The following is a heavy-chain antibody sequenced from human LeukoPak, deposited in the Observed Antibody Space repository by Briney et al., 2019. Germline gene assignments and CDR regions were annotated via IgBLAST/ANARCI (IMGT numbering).Heavy chain of an antibody. Sequence: SVKVSCKASGGTFSSYVISWVRQAPGQGLEWMGGIIPIFGTANYAQKFQGRVTITADESTSTAYMEPSSLRSEDTAVYYCASPNLMLREENDAFDIWGQGTMVTVSS. CDR3: ASPNLMLREENDAFDI. J-gene: IGHJ3*02. CDR2: IIPIFGTA. CDR1: GGTFSSYV. V-gene: IGHV1-69*01. D-gene: IGHD2-8*01.